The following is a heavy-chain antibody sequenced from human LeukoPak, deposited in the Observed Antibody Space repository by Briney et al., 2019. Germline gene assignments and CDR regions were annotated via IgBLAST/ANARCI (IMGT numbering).Heavy chain of an antibody. D-gene: IGHD6-19*01. Sequence: GGSLRLSCVASGFSFSAYTMHWVRQAPGKGLEYVSAIRSDGSSTFYPSSVRGRFTISRDNSKSTLYLQMGSLRAEDTAVYYCTRRYGGHSGWAGYHDSWGQGTLVTVPS. CDR1: GFSFSAYT. J-gene: IGHJ4*02. CDR3: TRRYGGHSGWAGYHDS. CDR2: IRSDGSST. V-gene: IGHV3-64*01.